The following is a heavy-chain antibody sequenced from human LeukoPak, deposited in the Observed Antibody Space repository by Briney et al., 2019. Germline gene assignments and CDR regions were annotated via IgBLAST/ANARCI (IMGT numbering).Heavy chain of an antibody. D-gene: IGHD6-13*01. CDR2: IYYSGST. CDR3: ARTYGSSGLGYFDL. V-gene: IGHV4-59*01. J-gene: IGHJ2*01. Sequence: PPETLCVTCTVSGDSISSYYWSWIRQPPGKGLEWIGYIYYSGSTNYSPSLKSRFTISVDTSKNQFSLKLSSVTAADTAVYYCARTYGSSGLGYFDLWGRGTLVTVTS. CDR1: GDSISSYY.